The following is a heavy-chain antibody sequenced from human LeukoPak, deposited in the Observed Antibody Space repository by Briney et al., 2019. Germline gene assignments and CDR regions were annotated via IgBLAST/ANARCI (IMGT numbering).Heavy chain of an antibody. CDR2: FDPEDGET. J-gene: IGHJ4*02. V-gene: IGHV1-24*01. D-gene: IGHD4-17*01. CDR3: ARSYGDSKTPPSFDY. Sequence: GASVKVSCKVSGYTLTELSMHWVRQAPGKGLEWMGGFDPEDGETIYAQKFQGRVTITADKSTSTAYMELSSLRSEDTAVYYCARSYGDSKTPPSFDYWGQGTLVTVSS. CDR1: GYTLTELS.